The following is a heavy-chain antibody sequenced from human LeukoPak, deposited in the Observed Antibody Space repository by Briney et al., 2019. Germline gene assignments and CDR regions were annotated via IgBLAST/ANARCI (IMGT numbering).Heavy chain of an antibody. V-gene: IGHV3-53*01. CDR3: ARETETYYYDSSGSHYFDY. CDR1: GFTFSSYA. D-gene: IGHD3-22*01. J-gene: IGHJ4*02. CDR2: IYSGGST. Sequence: GGSLRLSCAASGFTFSSYAMSWVRQAPGKGLEWVSVIYSGGSTYYADSVKGRFTISRDNSKNTLYLQMNSLRAEDTAVYYCARETETYYYDSSGSHYFDYWGQGTLVTVSS.